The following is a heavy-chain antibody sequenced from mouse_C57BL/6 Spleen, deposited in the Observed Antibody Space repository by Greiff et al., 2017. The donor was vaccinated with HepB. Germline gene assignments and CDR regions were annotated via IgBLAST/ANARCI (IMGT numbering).Heavy chain of an antibody. V-gene: IGHV1-76*01. Sequence: QVQLQQPGAELVKPGASVKLSCKASGYTFTDYYINWVKQRPGQGLEWIARIYPGNGNTYYNEKFKGKATLTAEKSSSTAYMQLSSLTSEDSAVYFCAREVYMGYFDYWGQGTTLTVSS. D-gene: IGHD1-1*02. CDR2: IYPGNGNT. CDR1: GYTFTDYY. J-gene: IGHJ2*01. CDR3: AREVYMGYFDY.